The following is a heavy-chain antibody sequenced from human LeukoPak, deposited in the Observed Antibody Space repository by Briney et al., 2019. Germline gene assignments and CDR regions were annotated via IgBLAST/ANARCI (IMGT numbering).Heavy chain of an antibody. CDR3: ARDWFVDSGDDPFPFDY. D-gene: IGHD5-12*01. Sequence: ASVKVSCKASGYTFTGFYIHWVRQAPGQGLEGMGWINPNSGGTNYAQKFQGRVTMTRDTSISTAYMELSRLTSDDTAIYYCARDWFVDSGDDPFPFDYWGQGTLVSVSS. J-gene: IGHJ4*02. V-gene: IGHV1-2*02. CDR2: INPNSGGT. CDR1: GYTFTGFY.